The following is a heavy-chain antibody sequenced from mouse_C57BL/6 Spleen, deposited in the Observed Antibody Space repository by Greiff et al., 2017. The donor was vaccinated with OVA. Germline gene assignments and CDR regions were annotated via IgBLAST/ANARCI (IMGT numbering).Heavy chain of an antibody. J-gene: IGHJ2*01. Sequence: VQLQQPGAELVMPGASVKLSCKASGYTFTSYWMHWVKQRPGQGLEWIGEIDPSDSYTNYNQKFKGKSTLTVDKSSSTAYMQLSSLTSEDSAVYYCARGIVTTYYFDYWGQGTTLTVSS. CDR3: ARGIVTTYYFDY. D-gene: IGHD2-12*01. CDR2: IDPSDSYT. V-gene: IGHV1-69*01. CDR1: GYTFTSYW.